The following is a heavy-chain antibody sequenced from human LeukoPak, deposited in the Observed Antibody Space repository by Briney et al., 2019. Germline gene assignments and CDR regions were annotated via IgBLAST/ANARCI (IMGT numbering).Heavy chain of an antibody. CDR2: IYYSGST. CDR1: GGSISSSSYY. Sequence: PSETLSLTCTVSGGSISSSSYYWGWIRQPPGKGLEWIGSIYYSGSTYYNPSLKSRVTISVDTSKNRFSLKLSSVTAADTAVYYCARQSRSEGTTVTTLFDYWGQGTLVTVSS. D-gene: IGHD4-17*01. V-gene: IGHV4-39*01. J-gene: IGHJ4*02. CDR3: ARQSRSEGTTVTTLFDY.